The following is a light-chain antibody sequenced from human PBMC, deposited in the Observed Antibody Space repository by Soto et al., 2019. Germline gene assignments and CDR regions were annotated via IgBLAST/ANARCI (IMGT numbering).Light chain of an antibody. CDR3: QQYNNWPRT. CDR1: QSVRSSY. Sequence: EIVLTQSPDTLSLSPGESATLSCRASQSVRSSYLAWYQQTPGQTPRLLIYGASTRATGIPARFSGSGSGTEFTLTINSLQSEDFAVYYCQQYNNWPRTFGQGTKVDIK. J-gene: IGKJ1*01. V-gene: IGKV3-15*01. CDR2: GAS.